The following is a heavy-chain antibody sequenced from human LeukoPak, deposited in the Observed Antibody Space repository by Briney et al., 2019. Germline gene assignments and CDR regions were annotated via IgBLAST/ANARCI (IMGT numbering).Heavy chain of an antibody. J-gene: IGHJ5*02. CDR2: IKPSSGGT. Sequence: ASVKVSCKASGYTFTGYYIHWVRQAPGQGLEWMGWIKPSSGGTNYAQKFQGRVTMTRDTSISTAYMELSRPRSDDTAVYYCARLKLLGNWFDPWGQGTLVTVSS. V-gene: IGHV1-2*02. D-gene: IGHD2-15*01. CDR1: GYTFTGYY. CDR3: ARLKLLGNWFDP.